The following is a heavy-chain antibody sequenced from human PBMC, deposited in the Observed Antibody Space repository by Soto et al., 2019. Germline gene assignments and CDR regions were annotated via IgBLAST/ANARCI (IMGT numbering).Heavy chain of an antibody. V-gene: IGHV1-18*01. D-gene: IGHD6-13*01. Sequence: QVQLVQSGAEVKKPGASVKVSCKASGYTFTSYGISWVRQAPGQGLEWMGWISAYNGNTNYAQKLQGRVTMTTDTSTNXAYMELRSLRSDDTAVYYCARVASYSSSWYLSFDYWGQGTLVTVSS. J-gene: IGHJ4*02. CDR1: GYTFTSYG. CDR2: ISAYNGNT. CDR3: ARVASYSSSWYLSFDY.